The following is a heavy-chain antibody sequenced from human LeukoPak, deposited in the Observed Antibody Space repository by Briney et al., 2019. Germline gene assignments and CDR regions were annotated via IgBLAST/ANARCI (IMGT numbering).Heavy chain of an antibody. CDR3: ARGPYGSGSYYNGLDY. V-gene: IGHV4-34*01. J-gene: IGHJ4*02. D-gene: IGHD3-10*01. CDR1: GGSFSGYY. CDR2: INHSGST. Sequence: KPSETLSLTCSVYGGSFSGYYWSWIRQPPGKGLEWIGEINHSGSTNYNPSLKSRVTISVDTSKNQFSLKLSSVTAADTAVYYCARGPYGSGSYYNGLDYWGQGTLVTVSS.